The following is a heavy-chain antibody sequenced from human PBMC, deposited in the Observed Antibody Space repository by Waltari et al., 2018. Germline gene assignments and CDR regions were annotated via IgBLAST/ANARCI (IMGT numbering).Heavy chain of an antibody. J-gene: IGHJ4*02. Sequence: EVQLLESAGGLVQPGGALRLSCAASGFSFMGYAMSWVRQAPGEGMGGIAYISCNVAYSLNADSVKSRFTIVRDNSKNTLYLQLNSLRVDDSAVYYCAKGSRGYTNYFFDYWGQGALVTVSS. D-gene: IGHD3-16*02. CDR1: GFSFMGYA. CDR2: ISCNVAYS. V-gene: IGHV3-23*01. CDR3: AKGSRGYTNYFFDY.